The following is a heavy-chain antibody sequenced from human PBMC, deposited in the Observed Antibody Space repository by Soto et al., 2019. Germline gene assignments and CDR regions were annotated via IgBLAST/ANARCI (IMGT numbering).Heavy chain of an antibody. CDR3: ARSPLLYDYYYYGMDV. CDR1: GFTFSSYS. J-gene: IGHJ6*02. V-gene: IGHV3-21*01. D-gene: IGHD2-8*01. Sequence: GGSLRLSCAASGFTFSSYSMNWVRQAPGKGLEWVSSISSSSSYIYYADSVKGRFTISRDNAKNSLYLQMNSLRAEDTAVYYCARSPLLYDYYYYGMDVWGQGTTVTVSS. CDR2: ISSSSSYI.